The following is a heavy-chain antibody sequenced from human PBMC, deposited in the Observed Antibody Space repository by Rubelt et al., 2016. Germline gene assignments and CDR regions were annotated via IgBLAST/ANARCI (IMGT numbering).Heavy chain of an antibody. D-gene: IGHD6-13*01. CDR3: AKDMGAAGTDFDY. V-gene: IGHV3-23*01. J-gene: IGHJ4*02. Sequence: DSVKGRFTISRDNSKNTLYLQRNSLRAEDTAVYYCAKDMGAAGTDFDYWGQGTLVTVSS.